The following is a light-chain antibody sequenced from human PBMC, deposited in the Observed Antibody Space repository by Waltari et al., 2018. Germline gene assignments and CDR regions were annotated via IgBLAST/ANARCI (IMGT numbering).Light chain of an antibody. Sequence: NFMLTQPHPVQESPGKTVTLSCTRRSGTHASNVVQSYQQRPGSAPTTVIYEDNQRPSGVPDRFSGSIDSSSNSASLTISGLKTEDEADYYCQSYDSSNHVVFGGGTKLTVL. CDR3: QSYDSSNHVV. CDR1: SGTHASNV. CDR2: EDN. V-gene: IGLV6-57*03. J-gene: IGLJ2*01.